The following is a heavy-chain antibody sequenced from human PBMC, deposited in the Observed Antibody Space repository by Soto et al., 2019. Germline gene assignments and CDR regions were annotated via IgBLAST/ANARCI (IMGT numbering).Heavy chain of an antibody. D-gene: IGHD4-4*01. CDR3: ATNYAYYYYYGMDV. CDR2: IYYSGST. J-gene: IGHJ6*02. Sequence: SETLSLTCIVSGGSISSSSYYWVWIRHPPGKGPEWIGSIYYSGSTYYNPSLKSRVTISVDTSKNQFSLKLSSVTAADTAVYYCATNYAYYYYYGMDVWGQGTTVTVSS. CDR1: GGSISSSSYY. V-gene: IGHV4-39*01.